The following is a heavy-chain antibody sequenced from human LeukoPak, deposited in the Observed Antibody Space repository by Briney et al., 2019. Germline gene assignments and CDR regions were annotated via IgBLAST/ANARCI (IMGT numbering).Heavy chain of an antibody. J-gene: IGHJ4*02. V-gene: IGHV4-30-2*01. CDR1: GGSISSGGYS. D-gene: IGHD5-12*01. Sequence: SETLSLTCAVSGGSISSGGYSWSWIRQPPGKGLEWIGYIYHSGSTYYNPSLKSRVTISVDRSKNQFSLKLSSVTAADTAVYYCARARATMVPYFDYWGQGTLVTVSS. CDR2: IYHSGST. CDR3: ARARATMVPYFDY.